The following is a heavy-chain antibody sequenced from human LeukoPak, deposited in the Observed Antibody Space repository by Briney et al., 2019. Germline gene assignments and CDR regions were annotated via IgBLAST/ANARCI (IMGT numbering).Heavy chain of an antibody. Sequence: GGSLRLSCAASGFTFSSYEMNWVRQAPGKGLVWVSRINSDGRSTNYADSVKGRFTISRDNAKNTLYLQMNSLRAADTAVYYCARKRSTGTTFSMRRYYYYYYMDVWGKGTTVTVSS. CDR2: INSDGRST. D-gene: IGHD1-1*01. CDR3: ARKRSTGTTFSMRRYYYYYYMDV. J-gene: IGHJ6*03. V-gene: IGHV3-74*01. CDR1: GFTFSSYE.